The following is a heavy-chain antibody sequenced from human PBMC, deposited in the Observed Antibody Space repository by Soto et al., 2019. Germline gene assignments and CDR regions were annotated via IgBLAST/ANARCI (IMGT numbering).Heavy chain of an antibody. J-gene: IGHJ4*02. D-gene: IGHD3-22*01. V-gene: IGHV3-13*01. CDR3: ARDYYDSSGYYYPLDY. CDR2: IGTAGDT. CDR1: GFTFGSYD. Sequence: GGSLRLSCAASGFTFGSYDMHWVRQATGKGLEWVSAIGTAGDTYYPGSVKGRFTISRENAKNSLYLQMNSLRAEDTAVYYCARDYYDSSGYYYPLDYWGQGTLVTVSS.